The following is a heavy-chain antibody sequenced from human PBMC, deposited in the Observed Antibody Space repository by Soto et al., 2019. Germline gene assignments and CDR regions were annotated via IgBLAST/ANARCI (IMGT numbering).Heavy chain of an antibody. Sequence: SLRLSCAASGFTFSRYWMSWVRQAPGKGLEWVANIKQDGSERYYVDSVEGRFTISRDNAKNSLYLQVNSLRADDTAVYYCARVVSVRDAIWGEGTMVTVSS. CDR1: GFTFSRYW. J-gene: IGHJ3*02. D-gene: IGHD2-8*01. CDR2: IKQDGSER. CDR3: ARVVSVRDAI. V-gene: IGHV3-7*01.